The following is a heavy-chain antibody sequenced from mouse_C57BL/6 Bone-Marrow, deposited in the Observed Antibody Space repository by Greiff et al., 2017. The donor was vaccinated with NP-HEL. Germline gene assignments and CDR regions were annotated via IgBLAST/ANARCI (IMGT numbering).Heavy chain of an antibody. CDR1: GYTFTTYP. CDR2: FHPYNDDT. Sequence: QVQLKESGAELVKPGASVKMSCKASGYTFTTYPIEWMKQNHGKSLEWIGNFHPYNDDTKYNEKFKGKATLTVEKSSSTVYLELSRLTSDDSAVYYCARGVTTVVATGGWYFDVWGTGTTVTVSS. J-gene: IGHJ1*03. CDR3: ARGVTTVVATGGWYFDV. V-gene: IGHV1-47*01. D-gene: IGHD1-1*01.